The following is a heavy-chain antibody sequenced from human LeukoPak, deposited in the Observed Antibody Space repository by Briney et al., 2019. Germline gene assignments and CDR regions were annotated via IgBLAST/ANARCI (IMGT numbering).Heavy chain of an antibody. J-gene: IGHJ3*02. V-gene: IGHV4-59*01. Sequence: LETLSLTCTVSGGSISSYYWSWIRQLPGKGLEWIGYIYYSGSTNYNPSLKSRVTISVDTSKNQFSLKLSSVTAADTAVYYCAREDDSSGYYAFDIWGQGTMVTVSS. CDR1: GGSISSYY. CDR3: AREDDSSGYYAFDI. CDR2: IYYSGST. D-gene: IGHD3-22*01.